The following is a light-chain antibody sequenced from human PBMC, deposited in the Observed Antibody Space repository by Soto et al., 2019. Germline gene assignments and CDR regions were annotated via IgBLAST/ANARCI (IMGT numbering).Light chain of an antibody. CDR2: GAS. CDR3: QQYNNWPFT. Sequence: EIVMTQSPATLSVSPGERATLSCRASQSISSNLAWYQQKPGQAPRLLIYGASTRATGIPATFSGSRSGTELTLTISSLQSEDFAVSYCQQYNNWPFTFGPGTKVDIK. CDR1: QSISSN. J-gene: IGKJ3*01. V-gene: IGKV3-15*01.